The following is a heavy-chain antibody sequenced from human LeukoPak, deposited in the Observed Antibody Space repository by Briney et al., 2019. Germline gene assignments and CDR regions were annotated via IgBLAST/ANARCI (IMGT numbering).Heavy chain of an antibody. Sequence: SETLSLTCTVSGGSISSYYWSWIRQPPGKGLEWIGYIYTSGSTNYNPSLKSRVTISVDTSKNQFSLKLSSVTAADTAVYYCARRGFGSSWGLDYWGQGTLVTVSS. CDR2: IYTSGST. J-gene: IGHJ4*02. V-gene: IGHV4-4*09. CDR3: ARRGFGSSWGLDY. CDR1: GGSISSYY. D-gene: IGHD6-13*01.